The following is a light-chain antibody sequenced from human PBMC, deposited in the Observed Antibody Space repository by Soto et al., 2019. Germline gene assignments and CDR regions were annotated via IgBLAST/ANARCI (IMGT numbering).Light chain of an antibody. CDR2: LGS. CDR1: QSLLYSNGYNY. CDR3: MQPLENFRT. Sequence: DIVITQSPLSLPFTPGDPSSISCRSSQSLLYSNGYNYVDWYMQKPGQSPQLLIYLGSNRASGVPDRFSGSGSDTYFTLEISRVEADDVGVYYCMQPLENFRTFGQGTKVDI. V-gene: IGKV2-28*01. J-gene: IGKJ1*01.